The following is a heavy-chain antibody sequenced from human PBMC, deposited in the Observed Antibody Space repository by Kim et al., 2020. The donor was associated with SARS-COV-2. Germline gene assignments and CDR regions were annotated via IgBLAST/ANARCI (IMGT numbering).Heavy chain of an antibody. CDR2: INHSGST. J-gene: IGHJ4*02. CDR3: ATMGRYCTNGVCYTPFDY. CDR1: GGSFSGYY. V-gene: IGHV4-34*01. D-gene: IGHD2-8*01. Sequence: SETLSLTCAVYGGSFSGYYWSWIRQPPGKGLEWIGEINHSGSTNYNPSLKSRVTISVDTSKNQFSLKLSSVTAADTAVYYCATMGRYCTNGVCYTPFDYWGQGTLVTVSS.